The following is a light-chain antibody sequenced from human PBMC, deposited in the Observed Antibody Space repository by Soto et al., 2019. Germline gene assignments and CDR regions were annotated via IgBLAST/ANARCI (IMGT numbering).Light chain of an antibody. Sequence: QSALTQPASVSGSPGQSITISCTGTTSDVGGYNYVSWYQQHPGKAPKLVIYDVSNRPSGVSNRFSGSKSGNTASLTISGLQAEDEADYYCSSYISSSTVGVFGGGTQLTDL. CDR1: TSDVGGYNY. V-gene: IGLV2-14*01. CDR2: DVS. J-gene: IGLJ2*01. CDR3: SSYISSSTVGV.